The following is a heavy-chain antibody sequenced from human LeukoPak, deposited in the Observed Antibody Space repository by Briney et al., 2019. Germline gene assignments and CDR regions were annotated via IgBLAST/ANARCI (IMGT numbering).Heavy chain of an antibody. CDR1: GYSFTSYW. CDR2: IYPGDSDT. CDR3: ARQRFRGYSYGFPDY. Sequence: GESLKISCKGSGYSFTSYWIGWVRQMPGKGLEWMGIIYPGDSDTRYSPSFQGQVTISADKSTSTAYLQWSSLKASDTAMYYCARQRFRGYSYGFPDYWGQGTLVTVSS. J-gene: IGHJ4*02. V-gene: IGHV5-51*01. D-gene: IGHD5-18*01.